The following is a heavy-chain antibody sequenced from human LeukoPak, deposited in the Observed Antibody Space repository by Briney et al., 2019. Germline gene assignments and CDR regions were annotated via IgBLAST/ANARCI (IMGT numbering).Heavy chain of an antibody. J-gene: IGHJ4*02. CDR3: ARGRRSDY. CDR2: INHSGST. D-gene: IGHD1-14*01. Sequence: GSLRLSCAAFGFTFSSYAMSWVRQPPGKGLEWIGEINHSGSTNYNPSLKSRVTISVDTSKNQFSLKLSSVTAADTAVYSCARGRRSDYWGQGTLVTVSS. V-gene: IGHV4-34*01. CDR1: GFTFSSYA.